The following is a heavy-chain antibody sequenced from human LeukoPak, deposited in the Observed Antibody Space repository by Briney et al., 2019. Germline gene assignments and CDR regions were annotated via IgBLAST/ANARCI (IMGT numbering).Heavy chain of an antibody. Sequence: PSETLSLTCAVYGGSFSGYYWNWIRQPAGKGLEWIGRMHTSGSTNYNPSLKSRITMSVDTSRNQFSLTLTSVTAADTAVYYCARDRGSGIYAYWGQGTLVTVSS. CDR2: MHTSGST. D-gene: IGHD1-26*01. V-gene: IGHV4-4*07. J-gene: IGHJ4*02. CDR3: ARDRGSGIYAY. CDR1: GGSFSGYY.